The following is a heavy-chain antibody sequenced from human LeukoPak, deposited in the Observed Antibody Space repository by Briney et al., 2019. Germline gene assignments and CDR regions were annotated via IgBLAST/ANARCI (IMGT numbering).Heavy chain of an antibody. D-gene: IGHD1-26*01. CDR3: ATYHQSYSAFDY. CDR2: INPNSGGT. Sequence: ASVKVSCKPFEYTFTDYYMHWVRQAPGQGLEWMGWINPNSGGTNYAQKFQGRVTMTRDTSISTAYMELSRLRSEDTAVYYCATYHQSYSAFDYWGQGTLVTVSS. J-gene: IGHJ4*02. V-gene: IGHV1-2*02. CDR1: EYTFTDYY.